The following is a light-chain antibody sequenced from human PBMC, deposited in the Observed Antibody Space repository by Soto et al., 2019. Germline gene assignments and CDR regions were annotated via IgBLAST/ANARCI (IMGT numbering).Light chain of an antibody. CDR2: EGS. V-gene: IGLV2-23*01. J-gene: IGLJ1*01. Sequence: QSALTQPASVSGSPGQSITISCTGTGSDVGGYNLVSWYQQHPGKAPNLLIYEGSKRPSGVSNRFSGSRSGYTASLTISGLQAEDEADYYCCSFAGPRYVFGTGTKLTVL. CDR3: CSFAGPRYV. CDR1: GSDVGGYNL.